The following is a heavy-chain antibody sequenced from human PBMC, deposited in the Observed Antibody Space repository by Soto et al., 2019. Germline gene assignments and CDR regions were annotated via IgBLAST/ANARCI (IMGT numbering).Heavy chain of an antibody. V-gene: IGHV1-69*01. CDR1: GGTFGTSA. J-gene: IGHJ6*02. Sequence: QVQLVQSGAEVKKPGSSVNVSCKASGGTFGTSAINWVRQAPGQGLEWMGAFIPLFSSTNYAQKFQARVTITVDESTATADMELSSLTSEDTAVYYCAREGDYNFDYYSGMDVWGQGTTVIVSS. CDR3: AREGDYNFDYYSGMDV. CDR2: FIPLFSST. D-gene: IGHD4-17*01.